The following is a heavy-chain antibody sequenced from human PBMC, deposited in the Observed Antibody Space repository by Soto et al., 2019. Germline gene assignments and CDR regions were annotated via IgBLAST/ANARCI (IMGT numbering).Heavy chain of an antibody. CDR3: TTGYSSGWSPFYYMDV. Sequence: GGSLRLSCAASGFTFSNAWMSWVRQAPGKGLEWVGRIKSKTDGGTTDYAAPVKGRFTISRDDSKNTLYLQMNSLKTEDTAVYYCTTGYSSGWSPFYYMDVWGKGTTVTVSS. CDR1: GFTFSNAW. D-gene: IGHD6-19*01. J-gene: IGHJ6*03. V-gene: IGHV3-15*01. CDR2: IKSKTDGGTT.